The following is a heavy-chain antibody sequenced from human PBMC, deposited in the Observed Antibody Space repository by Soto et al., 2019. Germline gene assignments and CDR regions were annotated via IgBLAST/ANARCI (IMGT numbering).Heavy chain of an antibody. Sequence: PGGSLRLSCAASGFTFSRYAMGWVRQAPGKGLEWVSVISGSGGNIHSADSVKGRFTISRDNSKNTLYLQMNSLRVEDTAVYNCATKALRGTTGTTWGQGTLVTVSS. CDR1: GFTFSRYA. CDR2: ISGSGGNI. D-gene: IGHD1-1*01. J-gene: IGHJ4*02. V-gene: IGHV3-23*01. CDR3: ATKALRGTTGTT.